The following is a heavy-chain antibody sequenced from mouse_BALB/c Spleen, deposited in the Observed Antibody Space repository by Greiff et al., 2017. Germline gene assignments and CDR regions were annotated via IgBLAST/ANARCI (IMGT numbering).Heavy chain of an antibody. Sequence: VKLQESGAELMKPGASVKISCKATGYTFSSYWIEWVKQRPGHGLEWIGEILPGSGSTNYNEKFKGKATFTADTSSNTAYMQLSSLTSEDSAVYYCARNIDYGSSYWFAYWGQGTLVTVSA. V-gene: IGHV1-9*01. CDR3: ARNIDYGSSYWFAY. CDR1: GYTFSSYW. CDR2: ILPGSGST. J-gene: IGHJ3*01. D-gene: IGHD1-1*01.